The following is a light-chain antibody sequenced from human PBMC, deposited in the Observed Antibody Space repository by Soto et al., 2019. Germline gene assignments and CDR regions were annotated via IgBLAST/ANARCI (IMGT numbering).Light chain of an antibody. J-gene: IGKJ4*01. CDR1: QSVSSY. Sequence: EIVLTQSPATLSLSPGERATLSCRASQSVSSYLAWYQQKPGQAPRLLIYDASNRATGIPARFSGSGSGTGFTLTISSLEPQDFAVYYCHQRSNWRGLTFGGGTKVDIK. CDR2: DAS. CDR3: HQRSNWRGLT. V-gene: IGKV3-11*01.